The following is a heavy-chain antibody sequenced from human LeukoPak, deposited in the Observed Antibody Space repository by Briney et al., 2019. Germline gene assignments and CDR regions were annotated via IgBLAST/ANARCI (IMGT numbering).Heavy chain of an antibody. V-gene: IGHV1-2*02. J-gene: IGHJ5*02. CDR2: INPYSGAL. D-gene: IGHD1-1*01. CDR3: ATATVTHTRDP. CDR1: GYTFSDFY. Sequence: ASVKVSCQTSGYTFSDFYLNWVRQAPGQGLVWMGWINPYSGALISAQSLQGRLTMTWDTSTGTAYMELTRLTSDDTAVYYCATATVTHTRDPWGQGTLVTVSS.